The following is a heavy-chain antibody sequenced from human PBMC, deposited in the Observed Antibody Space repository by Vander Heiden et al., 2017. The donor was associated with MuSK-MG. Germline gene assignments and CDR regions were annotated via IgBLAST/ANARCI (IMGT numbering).Heavy chain of an antibody. CDR2: FDPEDGET. Sequence: VQLVQSGAEVQKPGASVQVSCKVSGYTLPELSMHWVRQAPGKGLEWMGGFDPEDGETIYAQKFQGRVTMTEDTSTDTAYMELSSLRSEDTAVYYCATGPPENYYYYMDVWGEGTTVTVSS. V-gene: IGHV1-24*01. J-gene: IGHJ6*03. CDR3: ATGPPENYYYYMDV. CDR1: GYTLPELS.